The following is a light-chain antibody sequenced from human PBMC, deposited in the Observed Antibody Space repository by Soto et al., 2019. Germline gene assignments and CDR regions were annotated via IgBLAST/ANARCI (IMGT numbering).Light chain of an antibody. CDR1: SSDVGTYNL. CDR3: CSYAGVNTYV. CDR2: EGS. Sequence: QSALTQPASVSGSPGQSITISCTGTSSDVGTYNLVSWYQQQPGKAPKLMIYEGSKRPSGVSNRFSGSKSGNTASLTISGLQAEDEADYYCCSYAGVNTYVFGTGTKGTVL. V-gene: IGLV2-23*01. J-gene: IGLJ1*01.